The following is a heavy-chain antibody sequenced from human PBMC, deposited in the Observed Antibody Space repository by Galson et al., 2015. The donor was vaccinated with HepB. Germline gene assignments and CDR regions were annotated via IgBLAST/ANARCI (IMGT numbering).Heavy chain of an antibody. CDR1: GFTFTSSA. Sequence: SVKVSCKASGFTFTSSAMQWVRQARGQRLEWIGWIVVGSGNTNYAQKFQERVTITRDMSTSTAYMELSSLRSEDTAVYCCAADSLVVSWYPHYYYGMDVWGQGTTVTVSS. CDR2: IVVGSGNT. V-gene: IGHV1-58*02. J-gene: IGHJ6*02. CDR3: AADSLVVSWYPHYYYGMDV. D-gene: IGHD6-13*01.